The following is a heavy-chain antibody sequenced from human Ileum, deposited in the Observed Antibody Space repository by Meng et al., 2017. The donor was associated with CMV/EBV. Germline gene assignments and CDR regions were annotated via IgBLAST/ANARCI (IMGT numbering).Heavy chain of an antibody. J-gene: IGHJ5*02. CDR3: ARGYCTDATCYTGFWFDP. CDR1: GYIFSNYG. D-gene: IGHD2-8*01. CDR2: SSTYTSAT. V-gene: IGHV1-18*01. Sequence: ASAKVSCKASGYIFSNYGLSWGRQAPGQGLEWMGWSSTYTSATNYSPKFQGRVTMTTDSSTNTAYMELRNLKSDDTAVYYCARGYCTDATCYTGFWFDPWGQGTLVTVSS.